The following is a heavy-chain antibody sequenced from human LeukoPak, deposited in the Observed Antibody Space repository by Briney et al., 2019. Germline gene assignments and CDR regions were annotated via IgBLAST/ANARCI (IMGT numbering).Heavy chain of an antibody. CDR1: GFTFSSYS. V-gene: IGHV3-21*01. Sequence: GGSLRLSCAASGFTFSSYSMNWVRQAPGKGLEWVSSISSSSSYIYYADSVKGRFTISRDNAKNSLYLQMNSLRAEDTAVYYCARAGSIAVAGTLFRWGQGTLVTVSS. CDR3: ARAGSIAVAGTLFR. D-gene: IGHD6-19*01. J-gene: IGHJ4*02. CDR2: ISSSSSYI.